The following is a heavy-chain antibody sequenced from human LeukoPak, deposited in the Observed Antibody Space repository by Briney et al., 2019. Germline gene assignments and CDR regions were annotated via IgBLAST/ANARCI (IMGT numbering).Heavy chain of an antibody. CDR1: GFTFGSYW. CDR2: IQPDGSQG. D-gene: IGHD2-15*01. CDR3: AAGYCSGGSCSDY. Sequence: GGSLRLSCLASGFTFGSYWMTWVRQAPGKGLEWVANIQPDGSQGLYVDSVKGRFIISRDNAKKSLYLQMNSLRAEDTAVYYCAAGYCSGGSCSDYWGQGTLVTVSS. V-gene: IGHV3-7*01. J-gene: IGHJ4*02.